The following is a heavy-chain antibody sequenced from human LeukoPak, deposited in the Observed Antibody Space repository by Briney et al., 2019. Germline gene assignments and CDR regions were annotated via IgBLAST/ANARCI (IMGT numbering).Heavy chain of an antibody. CDR2: INHSGST. D-gene: IGHD6-19*01. Sequence: SETLSLTCAVYGGSFSGYCWSWIRQPPGKGLEWIGEINHSGSTNYNPSLKSRVTISVDTSKNQFSLKLSSVTAADTAVYYCARGLGIAVAGKVNAFDIWGQGTMVTVSS. CDR1: GGSFSGYC. CDR3: ARGLGIAVAGKVNAFDI. V-gene: IGHV4-34*01. J-gene: IGHJ3*02.